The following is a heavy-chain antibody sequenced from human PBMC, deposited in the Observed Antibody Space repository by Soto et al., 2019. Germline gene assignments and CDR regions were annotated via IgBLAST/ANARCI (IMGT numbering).Heavy chain of an antibody. CDR2: INSDGSRT. Sequence: EVQLVESGGGLVQPGGSLRLSCAASGFTFSSYWMHWVRQAPGKGLVWVSRINSDGSRTSYADSAKGRFTISGDNAKNTLYLQMNSLRAEDTAVYYCARGDGDYYDGNGYLGRHWGQGTLVTVSS. CDR3: ARGDGDYYDGNGYLGRH. J-gene: IGHJ4*02. D-gene: IGHD3-22*01. CDR1: GFTFSSYW. V-gene: IGHV3-74*01.